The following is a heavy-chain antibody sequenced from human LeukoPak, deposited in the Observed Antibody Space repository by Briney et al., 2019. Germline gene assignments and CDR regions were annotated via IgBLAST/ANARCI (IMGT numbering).Heavy chain of an antibody. J-gene: IGHJ4*02. CDR1: GFTFSSYG. CDR2: IRYDGSNT. V-gene: IGHV3-30*02. CDR3: SRDPEFGQLLSCFDY. D-gene: IGHD3-10*01. Sequence: GGSLRLSCAASGFTFSSYGMHWVRQAPGKGLEWVAFIRYDGSNTYYADSVKGRFTTSRDNSENTVYLEMNSLRAEDTAIYSCSRDPEFGQLLSCFDYWGQGTLVTVSS.